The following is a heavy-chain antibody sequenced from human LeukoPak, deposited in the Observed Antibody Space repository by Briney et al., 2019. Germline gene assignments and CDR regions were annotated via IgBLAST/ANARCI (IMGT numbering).Heavy chain of an antibody. CDR3: ARGYYGSSGFDY. J-gene: IGHJ4*02. CDR2: LYPGDSDT. D-gene: IGHD3-10*01. Sequence: GGSLRLSCKSSGYNFTSYWIGWVRQMPGKGLEWLGILYPGDSDTRYSPPFQGQVTISADKSISTAYLQWSSLQASDTAIYYCARGYYGSSGFDYWGQGTLVTVSS. CDR1: GYNFTSYW. V-gene: IGHV5-51*01.